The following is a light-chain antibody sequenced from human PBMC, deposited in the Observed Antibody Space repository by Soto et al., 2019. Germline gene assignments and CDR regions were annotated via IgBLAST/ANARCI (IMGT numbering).Light chain of an antibody. V-gene: IGLV2-14*01. CDR2: EVS. Sequence: QSALTQPASVSGSPGQSITISCTGTSSDVGGYNYVSWYQQHPGKAPKLMIYEVSNRPSGVFNRFSGSKSGNTASLTISGLQAEDEADYYCSSYTSSSTPSLFGTGPKVTVL. CDR3: SSYTSSSTPSL. J-gene: IGLJ1*01. CDR1: SSDVGGYNY.